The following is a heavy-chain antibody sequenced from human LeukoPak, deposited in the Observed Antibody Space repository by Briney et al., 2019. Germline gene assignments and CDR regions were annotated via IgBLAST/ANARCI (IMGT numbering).Heavy chain of an antibody. CDR3: APRGVVIDY. J-gene: IGHJ4*02. CDR2: ISSSSNTI. V-gene: IGHV3-48*02. Sequence: GGSLRLSCAAPGFIFSSYWMNWVRQAPGKGLEWVSYISSSSNTIYYADSVKGRFTISRDNAKNSLYLQMNSLTDEDTAVYYCAPRGVVIDYWGQGTLVTVSS. CDR1: GFIFSSYW. D-gene: IGHD3-3*01.